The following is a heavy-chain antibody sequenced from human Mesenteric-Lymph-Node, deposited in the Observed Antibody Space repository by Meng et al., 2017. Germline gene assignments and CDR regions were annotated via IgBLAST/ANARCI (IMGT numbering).Heavy chain of an antibody. CDR2: VSIDGRRT. D-gene: IGHD1-14*01. Sequence: GGSLRLSCAASGFTFSSYWMHWVRQAPGKGLVWVSRVSIDGRRTVYADSVQGRFTISRDNAKNSLYLQMNSLRAEDTAVYYCARDLSATKNQGFDPWGQGTLVTVSS. J-gene: IGHJ5*02. CDR3: ARDLSATKNQGFDP. V-gene: IGHV3-74*01. CDR1: GFTFSSYW.